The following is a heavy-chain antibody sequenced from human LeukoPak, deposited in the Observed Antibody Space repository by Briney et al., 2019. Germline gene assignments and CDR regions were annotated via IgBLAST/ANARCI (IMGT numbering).Heavy chain of an antibody. J-gene: IGHJ4*02. D-gene: IGHD5-24*01. CDR2: ISSRDSII. Sequence: GGSLRLSCAASGFTFSSYEMNWVRQAPGKGLEWVSYISSRDSIIYYADSVKGRFTISRDNSKNTLYLQMNSLRAEDTAVYYCAREGDGYNSPIDYWGQGTQVTVSS. CDR3: AREGDGYNSPIDY. CDR1: GFTFSSYE. V-gene: IGHV3-48*03.